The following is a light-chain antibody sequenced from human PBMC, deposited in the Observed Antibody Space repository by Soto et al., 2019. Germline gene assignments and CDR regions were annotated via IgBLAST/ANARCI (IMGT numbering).Light chain of an antibody. V-gene: IGKV3-20*01. Sequence: EIVLTQSPGTLSLSPGERVTLSCRASQSVSNNYLAWHQQKPGQAPRLLIYDASSRATGIPDRFSGSGSGTDFTLTISRLEPEDFAVYYCQQYGSSLSITFGQGTRLEIK. CDR3: QQYGSSLSIT. J-gene: IGKJ5*01. CDR1: QSVSNNY. CDR2: DAS.